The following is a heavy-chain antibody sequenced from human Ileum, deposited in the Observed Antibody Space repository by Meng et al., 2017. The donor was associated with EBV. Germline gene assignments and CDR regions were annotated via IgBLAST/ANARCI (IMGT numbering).Heavy chain of an antibody. CDR3: AYYTAGRGGVGS. CDR2: MYDSDSGKA. J-gene: IGHJ4*02. D-gene: IGHD2-8*02. CDR1: GASVSSGGYH. V-gene: IGHV4-61*03. Sequence: VQLQESGPGLVKPSETLSLSCSVSGASVSSGGYHWSWIRQPPGKGLEWIGCMYDSDSGKAKYNPSLNSRVIISLDTSKNHFVLKLTSMAAADTAVYYCAYYTAGRGGVGSWGQGTLVTVSS.